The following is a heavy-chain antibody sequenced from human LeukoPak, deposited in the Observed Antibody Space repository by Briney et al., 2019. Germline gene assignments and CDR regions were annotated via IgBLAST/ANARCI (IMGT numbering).Heavy chain of an antibody. CDR2: ISHDGSNT. J-gene: IGHJ4*02. V-gene: IGHV3-30*18. Sequence: GGSLRLSCAASGFIFSNYGMHWVRQAPGKGLEWVAVISHDGSNTDYTDSVKGRFTISRDNSKNTLYLQMNSLRAEDTAVYYCAKEMKPWMHFDYWGQGTLVTVSS. D-gene: IGHD5-12*01. CDR1: GFIFSNYG. CDR3: AKEMKPWMHFDY.